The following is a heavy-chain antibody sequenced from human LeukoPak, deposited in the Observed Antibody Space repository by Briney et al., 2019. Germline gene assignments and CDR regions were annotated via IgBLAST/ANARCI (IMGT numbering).Heavy chain of an antibody. V-gene: IGHV3-11*01. CDR2: ISSSGSTI. D-gene: IGHD1-26*01. CDR3: ARDHPQSHYRYYYYGMDV. J-gene: IGHJ6*02. Sequence: GGSLRLSCAASGVTFSDYYMSWIRQAPGKGLEWVSYISSSGSTIYYADSVKGRFTISRDNAKNSLYLQMNSLRAEDTAVYYCARDHPQSHYRYYYYGMDVWGQGTTVTVSS. CDR1: GVTFSDYY.